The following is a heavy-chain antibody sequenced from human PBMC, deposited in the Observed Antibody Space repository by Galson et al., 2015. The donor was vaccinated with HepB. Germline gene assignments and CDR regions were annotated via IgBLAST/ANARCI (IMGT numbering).Heavy chain of an antibody. CDR1: GFTFSYYA. Sequence: SLRLSCAASGFTFSYYAMAWVRQAPGKGLEWISVITPSGGTTYYADSMKGRFFISRDNSQNTLFLQMNSLRADDTAIYFCAKVFPEKTDGWYRQALYYFDSWGQGTRVTVSS. D-gene: IGHD6-19*01. CDR2: ITPSGGTT. CDR3: AKVFPEKTDGWYRQALYYFDS. V-gene: IGHV3-23*01. J-gene: IGHJ4*02.